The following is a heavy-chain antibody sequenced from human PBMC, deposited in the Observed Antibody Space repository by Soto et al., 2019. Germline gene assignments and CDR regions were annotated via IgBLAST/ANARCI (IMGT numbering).Heavy chain of an antibody. Sequence: QVHLVQSGAEVKKPGASVTVSCKASENTFTDYYIFWVRQARGQGLEWMGWINPDTGGTGSAEKFRGRVTMTRDTSITTAYMDLRRLTSGDTAVYYCATNVCDMSYFDHWGQGTLLTVSS. J-gene: IGHJ4*02. CDR1: ENTFTDYY. CDR3: ATNVCDMSYFDH. CDR2: INPDTGGT. V-gene: IGHV1-2*02. D-gene: IGHD2-8*01.